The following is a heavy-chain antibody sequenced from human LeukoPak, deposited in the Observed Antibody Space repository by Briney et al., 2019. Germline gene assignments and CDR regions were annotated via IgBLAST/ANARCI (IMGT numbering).Heavy chain of an antibody. Sequence: SDPLPLTCTVSGLPISRFYWLWLRQPAGKGLEWIGRIYTSGSTNYNPSHKSRVTMSVDTSKNLFSLKLSAVAAADTAVYYGAKDWSGYSSSSIWGQGTMVTASA. CDR1: GLPISRFY. V-gene: IGHV4-4*07. D-gene: IGHD6-13*01. J-gene: IGHJ3*02. CDR2: IYTSGST. CDR3: AKDWSGYSSSSI.